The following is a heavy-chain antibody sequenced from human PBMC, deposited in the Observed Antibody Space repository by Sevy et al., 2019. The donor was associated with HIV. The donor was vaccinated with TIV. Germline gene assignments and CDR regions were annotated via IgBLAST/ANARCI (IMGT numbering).Heavy chain of an antibody. CDR3: ARADQGITIFGYGMDV. D-gene: IGHD3-3*01. J-gene: IGHJ6*02. CDR1: GGSFSGYY. CDR2: INHSGST. Sequence: SETLSLTCAVYGGSFSGYYWSWIRQPPGKGLEWIGEINHSGSTNYNPSLKSRVTISVDTSKNQSSLKLSSVTAADTAVYYCARADQGITIFGYGMDVWGQGTTVTVSS. V-gene: IGHV4-34*01.